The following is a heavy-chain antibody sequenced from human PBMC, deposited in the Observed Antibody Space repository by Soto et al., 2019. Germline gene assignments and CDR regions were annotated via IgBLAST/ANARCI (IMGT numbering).Heavy chain of an antibody. CDR3: ARTNYYNNSRFEY. CDR1: GGSISSGGYS. CDR2: IYHSGST. J-gene: IGHJ4*02. Sequence: QLQLQEAGSGLVKPSQTLSLTCAVSGGSISSGGYSWSWIRQPPGKGLEWIGYIYHSGSTYYNPSLKSRVIISADRSKNQFSLKLSSVTAADTAVYYCARTNYYNNSRFEYWCRGTLVTVSS. D-gene: IGHD4-4*01. V-gene: IGHV4-30-2*01.